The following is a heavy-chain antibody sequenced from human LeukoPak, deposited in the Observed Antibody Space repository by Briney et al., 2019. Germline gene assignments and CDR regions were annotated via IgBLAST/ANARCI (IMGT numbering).Heavy chain of an antibody. CDR3: ATDRIRLDY. CDR2: IWYDGSNK. V-gene: IGHV3-33*01. CDR1: GFTFSSYG. J-gene: IGHJ4*02. D-gene: IGHD5-18*01. Sequence: GGSLRLSCAASGFTFSSYGMHWVRQAPGERLEWVAVIWYDGSNKYYADSVKGRFTISRDNSKNTLYLQMNSLRVEDTAVYYCATDRIRLDYWGQGTLVTVSS.